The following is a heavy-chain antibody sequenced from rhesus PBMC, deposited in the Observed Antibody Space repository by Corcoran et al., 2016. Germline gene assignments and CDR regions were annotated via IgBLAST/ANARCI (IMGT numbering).Heavy chain of an antibody. V-gene: IGHV4-80*01. J-gene: IGHJ4*01. CDR1: GGSFRSYW. Sequence: QVQLQESGPGLVKPSETLSLTCAVSGGSFRSYWWSWIRQPPGKGLEWIGEINGNSGSTNYNPSLKSRVTISKDASKNQFSLKLSSVTAADTAVYYCARNFGWSLGYWGQGVLVTVSS. D-gene: IGHD6-37*01. CDR2: INGNSGST. CDR3: ARNFGWSLGY.